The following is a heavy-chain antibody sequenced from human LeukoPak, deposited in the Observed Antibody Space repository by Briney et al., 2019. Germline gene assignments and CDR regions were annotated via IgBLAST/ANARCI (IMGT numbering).Heavy chain of an antibody. J-gene: IGHJ3*02. CDR2: IYYSGST. CDR1: GGSISHYY. CDR3: ARGVYCSSTSCAYAFDI. Sequence: PSETLSLTCTVSGGSISHYYWSWIRQPPGKGLEWIGYIYYSGSTNYNPSLKSRVTISVDTSKNQFSLKLSSVTAADTAVYYCARGVYCSSTSCAYAFDIWGQGTMVTVSS. V-gene: IGHV4-59*01. D-gene: IGHD2-2*01.